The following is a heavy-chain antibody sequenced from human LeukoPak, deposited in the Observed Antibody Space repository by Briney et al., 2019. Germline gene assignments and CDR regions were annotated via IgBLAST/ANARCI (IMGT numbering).Heavy chain of an antibody. J-gene: IGHJ5*02. V-gene: IGHV3-30*18. CDR1: GFTFSSYA. CDR2: ISYDGNNK. CDR3: AKDRVRGIIIYLEWFDP. D-gene: IGHD3-10*01. Sequence: GGSLRLSCAASGFTFSSYAMHWVRQAPGKGLEWVAVISYDGNNKYYADSVKGRFTISRDSSKNTLYLQMNSLRTEDTAVYYCAKDRVRGIIIYLEWFDPWGQGTLVTVSS.